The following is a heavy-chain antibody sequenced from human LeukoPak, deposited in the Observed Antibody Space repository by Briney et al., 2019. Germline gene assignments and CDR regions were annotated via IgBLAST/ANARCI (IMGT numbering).Heavy chain of an antibody. D-gene: IGHD6-19*01. CDR1: GFTFSSYT. V-gene: IGHV3-23*01. CDR2: ITTGGPNT. CDR3: AKDQEAVAGTSVNWFDP. J-gene: IGHJ5*02. Sequence: GGSLRLSCTASGFTFSSYTMSWVRQAPGKGLKWVSTITTGGPNTYYADSVKGRFTVSRDDSKNTLYLQMNSLRAEDTAVYYCAKDQEAVAGTSVNWFDPWGQGTLVTVSS.